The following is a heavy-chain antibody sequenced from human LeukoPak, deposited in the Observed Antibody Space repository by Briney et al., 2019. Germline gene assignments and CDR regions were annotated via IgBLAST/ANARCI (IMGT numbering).Heavy chain of an antibody. Sequence: GSSVKVSCKASGGTFSSYAISWVRQAPGQGLEWMGGIIPIFGTANYAQKFQGRVTITADESTCTAYMELSSLRSEDTAVYYCASPFPFHTAMVPIYYYGMDVWGQGTTVTVSS. J-gene: IGHJ6*02. D-gene: IGHD5-18*01. V-gene: IGHV1-69*01. CDR1: GGTFSSYA. CDR2: IIPIFGTA. CDR3: ASPFPFHTAMVPIYYYGMDV.